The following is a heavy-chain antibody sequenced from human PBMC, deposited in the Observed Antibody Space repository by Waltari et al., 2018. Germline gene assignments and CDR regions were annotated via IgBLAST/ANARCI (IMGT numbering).Heavy chain of an antibody. Sequence: VQLVESGGGLVQPGGSLRLSCAASGFTFSSYSMNWVRQAPGKGLEWVSYISSSSSTIYYADSVKGRFTISRDNAKNSLYLQMNSLRAEDTAVYYCARDQDFTLNYWGQGTLVTVSS. CDR3: ARDQDFTLNY. V-gene: IGHV3-48*01. CDR2: ISSSSSTI. CDR1: GFTFSSYS. J-gene: IGHJ4*02.